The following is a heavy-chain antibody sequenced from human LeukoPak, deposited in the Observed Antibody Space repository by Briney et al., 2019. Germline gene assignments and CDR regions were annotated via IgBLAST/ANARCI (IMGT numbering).Heavy chain of an antibody. CDR2: IYDSGST. Sequence: SETLSLTCTVSGGSISSSSYYWGWIRQPPGKGLEWIGSIYDSGSTYYNPSLKSRVTISVDTSKNQFSLKLSSVTAADTAVYYCARQEWEPLSGDYYGMDVWGQGTTVTVSS. D-gene: IGHD1-26*01. V-gene: IGHV4-39*01. CDR3: ARQEWEPLSGDYYGMDV. J-gene: IGHJ6*02. CDR1: GGSISSSSYY.